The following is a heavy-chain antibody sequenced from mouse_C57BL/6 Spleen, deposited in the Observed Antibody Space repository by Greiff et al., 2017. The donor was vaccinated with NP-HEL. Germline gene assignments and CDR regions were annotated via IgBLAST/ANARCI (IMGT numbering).Heavy chain of an antibody. CDR3: ARNWDVGWYFDV. Sequence: EVKLQESGGGLVQPGGSLKLSCAASGFTFSDYYMYWVRQTPEKRLEWVAYISNGGGSTYYPDTVKGRFTISRDNAKNTLYLQMSRLKSEDTAMYYCARNWDVGWYFDVWGTGTTVTVSS. D-gene: IGHD4-1*01. J-gene: IGHJ1*03. V-gene: IGHV5-12*01. CDR1: GFTFSDYY. CDR2: ISNGGGST.